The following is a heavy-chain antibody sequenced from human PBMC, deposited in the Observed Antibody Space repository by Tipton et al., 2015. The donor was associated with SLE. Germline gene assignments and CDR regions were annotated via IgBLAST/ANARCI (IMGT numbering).Heavy chain of an antibody. D-gene: IGHD2/OR15-2a*01. CDR1: GFTFSDYA. CDR2: IVPSGVNS. V-gene: IGHV3-23*01. J-gene: IGHJ5*01. Sequence: SLRLSCAASGFTFSDYAMSWVRQAPGKGLEWVSAIVPSGVNSYYAASVKGRFTISRDNSKNTLYLQMDSLRGEDTALYYCAKDVSPKLWSSAWFDSWGQGILVTVSS. CDR3: AKDVSPKLWSSAWFDS.